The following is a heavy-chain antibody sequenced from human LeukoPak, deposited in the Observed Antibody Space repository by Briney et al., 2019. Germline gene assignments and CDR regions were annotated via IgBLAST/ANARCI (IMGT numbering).Heavy chain of an antibody. V-gene: IGHV3-48*01. Sequence: GGSLRLSCAASGFTFSSYSMNWVRQAPGKGLEWVSYISSSSSTIYYADSVKGRFTISRDNAKNSLYLQMNSLRAEDTAVYYCARDPRLRPIYWGQGTLVTVSS. CDR3: ARDPRLRPIY. CDR1: GFTFSSYS. J-gene: IGHJ4*02. D-gene: IGHD3-16*01. CDR2: ISSSSSTI.